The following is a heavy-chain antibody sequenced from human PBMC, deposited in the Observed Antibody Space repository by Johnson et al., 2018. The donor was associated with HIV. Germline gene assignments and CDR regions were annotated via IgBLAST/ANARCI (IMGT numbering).Heavy chain of an antibody. D-gene: IGHD6-13*01. CDR3: ARPYSSSWYEPRDAFDI. CDR1: GFTFSGYA. V-gene: IGHV3-30*04. J-gene: IGHJ3*02. CDR2: ISYDGSNK. Sequence: QGQLVEFGGGEVQPGRSLRLSCAASGFTFSGYAMHWVRQAPGKGLEWVAVISYDGSNKYYADSVKGRFTISRDNSKNSLYLQRNPLRAEDTAVYYCARPYSSSWYEPRDAFDIWGQGTMVTVSS.